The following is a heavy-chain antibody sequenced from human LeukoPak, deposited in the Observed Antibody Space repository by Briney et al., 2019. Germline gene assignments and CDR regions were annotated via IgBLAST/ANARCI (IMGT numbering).Heavy chain of an antibody. CDR1: GDSISTYY. V-gene: IGHV4-59*08. J-gene: IGHJ4*02. D-gene: IGHD3-3*01. CDR2: IYLSGTT. CDR3: ARHGPLYDIWSAQFYFDY. Sequence: SETLSLTCTVSGDSISTYYWSWIRQPPGKRLEWSGYIYLSGTTNYNPSLKSRVTISVDTSKNQFSLRLSSVTAADTAVYYCARHGPLYDIWSAQFYFDYWGQGTLVTVSS.